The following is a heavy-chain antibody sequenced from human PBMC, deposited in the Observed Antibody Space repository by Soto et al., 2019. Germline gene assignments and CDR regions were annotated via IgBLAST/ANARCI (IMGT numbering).Heavy chain of an antibody. D-gene: IGHD2-8*01. J-gene: IGHJ6*02. CDR1: GFTFGDYA. Sequence: PGGSLRLSCTASGFTFGDYAMSWFRQAPGKGLEWVGYIRSKAYGGTTEYAASVKGRFTISRDDSKSIAYLQMNSLKTEDTAVYYCTRDKMVYASYYYYYGMDVWGQGTTVTVSS. CDR3: TRDKMVYASYYYYYGMDV. CDR2: IRSKAYGGTT. V-gene: IGHV3-49*03.